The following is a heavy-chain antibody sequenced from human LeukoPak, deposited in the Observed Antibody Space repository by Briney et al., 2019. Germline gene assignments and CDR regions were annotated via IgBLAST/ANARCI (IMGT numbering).Heavy chain of an antibody. J-gene: IGHJ6*02. Sequence: ASAKVSCKASGYTFTSYDINWVRQATGQGLEWMGWMNPNSGNTGYAQKFQGRVTMTRNTSISTAYMELSSLRSEDTAVYYCARADSSSWYLVYYYGMDVWGQGTTVTVSS. CDR3: ARADSSSWYLVYYYGMDV. CDR1: GYTFTSYD. CDR2: MNPNSGNT. D-gene: IGHD6-13*01. V-gene: IGHV1-8*01.